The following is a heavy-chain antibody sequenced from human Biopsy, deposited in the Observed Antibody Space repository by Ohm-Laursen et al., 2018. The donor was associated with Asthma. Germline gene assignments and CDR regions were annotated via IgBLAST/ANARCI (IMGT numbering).Heavy chain of an antibody. CDR1: GGSISSSSYY. CDR2: IYYNGRT. J-gene: IGHJ4*02. CDR3: ARWGSFGFDY. D-gene: IGHD7-27*01. Sequence: SETLSLTCPVSGGSISSSSYYWGWIRQPPGKGLEWIGSIYYNGRTYYNPSLKSRVTISVDTSKNQFSLNLSSVTAADTAVYYCARWGSFGFDYWGQGTLVTVSS. V-gene: IGHV4-39*07.